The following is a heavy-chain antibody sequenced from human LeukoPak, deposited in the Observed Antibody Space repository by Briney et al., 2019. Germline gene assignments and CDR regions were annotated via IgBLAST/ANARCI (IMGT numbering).Heavy chain of an antibody. CDR3: ARDLAYRSSLRGTFDI. Sequence: SETLSLTCAVYGGSFSGYYWSWIRQPPGKGLGWIGEINHSGSTNYNPSLKSRVTISVDTSKNQFSLKLSSVTAADTAVYYCARDLAYRSSLRGTFDIWGQGTKVTVSS. V-gene: IGHV4-34*01. CDR1: GGSFSGYY. CDR2: INHSGST. D-gene: IGHD6-19*01. J-gene: IGHJ3*02.